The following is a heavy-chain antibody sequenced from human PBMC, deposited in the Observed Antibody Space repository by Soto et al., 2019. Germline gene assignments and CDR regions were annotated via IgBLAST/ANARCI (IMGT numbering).Heavy chain of an antibody. D-gene: IGHD1-1*01. CDR1: GVTVSTNG. J-gene: IGHJ4*02. CDR3: ATGRMPTVRVGFDY. Sequence: EVQLLESGGGLEQPGGSLRLSCAASGVTVSTNGMTWVRQAPGKGLEWVSTISGGGNTYYADSVKGRFSISRDNSKNTLFLQMIRLRVEDTAIYYCATGRMPTVRVGFDYWGQGTLVTVSS. CDR2: ISGGGNT. V-gene: IGHV3-23*01.